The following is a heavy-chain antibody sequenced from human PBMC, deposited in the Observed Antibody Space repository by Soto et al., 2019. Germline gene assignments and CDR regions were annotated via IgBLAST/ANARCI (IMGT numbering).Heavy chain of an antibody. D-gene: IGHD2-21*01. CDR3: ARDIASYAYGEGY. Sequence: PSEPLSLTCTISGGSVSGGSYYWSWIRQPPGKGLEWIGYIYYSGTTDYNPSLNSRANMSVETSKNQFSLKLSSVTAADTAVYYCARDIASYAYGEGYWGQGIQVTVSA. CDR2: IYYSGTT. CDR1: GGSVSGGSYY. V-gene: IGHV4-61*01. J-gene: IGHJ4*02.